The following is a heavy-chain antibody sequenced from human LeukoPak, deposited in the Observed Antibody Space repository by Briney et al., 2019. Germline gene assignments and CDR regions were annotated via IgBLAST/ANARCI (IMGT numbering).Heavy chain of an antibody. J-gene: IGHJ4*02. CDR3: ARGGPEWPLDY. D-gene: IGHD3-3*01. CDR1: GGSISTYY. V-gene: IGHV4-59*01. CDR2: MSSSGST. Sequence: SETLSLTCTVSGGSISTYYWSWIRQPPGKGLGWIGYMSSSGSTNYNPSLRSRATISLDTSKTQFSLILNSVIAADTAVYYCARGGPEWPLDYWGQGTLVTVSS.